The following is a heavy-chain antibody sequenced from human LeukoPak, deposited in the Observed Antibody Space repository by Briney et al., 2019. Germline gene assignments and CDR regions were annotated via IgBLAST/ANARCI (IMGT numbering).Heavy chain of an antibody. J-gene: IGHJ4*02. V-gene: IGHV1-2*02. D-gene: IGHD3-22*01. CDR3: ARAYPTYYYDSSGYYFDY. CDR1: GYTFTGYY. CDR2: INPNSGGT. Sequence: ASVNVSCKASGYTFTGYYMHWVRQAPGHRLEWRGWINPNSGGTNYAQKFEGRVTMTRDTSISTAYMELGRLRSDDTAVYYCARAYPTYYYDSSGYYFDYWGQGTLVTVSS.